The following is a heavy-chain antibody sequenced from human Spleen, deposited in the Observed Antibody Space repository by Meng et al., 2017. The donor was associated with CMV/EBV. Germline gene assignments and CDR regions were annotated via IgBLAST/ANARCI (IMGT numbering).Heavy chain of an antibody. D-gene: IGHD3-10*01. Sequence: GSTYYNPSLKSRVTISVDTSKNQFSLKLSSVTAADTAVYYCARDRRLRGEMNYFDYWGQGTLVTVSS. V-gene: IGHV4-39*07. CDR3: ARDRRLRGEMNYFDY. J-gene: IGHJ4*02. CDR2: GST.